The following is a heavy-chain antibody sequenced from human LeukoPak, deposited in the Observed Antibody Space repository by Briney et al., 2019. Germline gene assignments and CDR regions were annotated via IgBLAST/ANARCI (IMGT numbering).Heavy chain of an antibody. CDR1: GFNFGDYW. CDR2: INSDGSTT. V-gene: IGHV3-74*01. CDR3: ARGGPIDY. Sequence: QPGGSLRLSCAASGFNFGDYWMSWVRQAPGKGLVWVSRINSDGSTTSYVDSVKGRFTISRDNAKSTLYLQMNSLRAEDTAVYYCARGGPIDYWGQGTLVTVSS. J-gene: IGHJ4*02.